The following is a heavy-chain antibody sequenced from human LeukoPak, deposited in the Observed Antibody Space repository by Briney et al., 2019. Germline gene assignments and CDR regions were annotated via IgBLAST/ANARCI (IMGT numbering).Heavy chain of an antibody. CDR2: ISPYNGDT. Sequence: ASVKVSCKASGYIFSKFDISWVRQAPGQGPEWMGWISPYNGDTYFAQKFQDRVTMTTDTSTSTAYMELRSLRSDDTAVYFCARVPSLLSFGEFSYDYWGQGTLLTVSS. V-gene: IGHV1-18*01. CDR1: GYIFSKFD. D-gene: IGHD3-10*01. J-gene: IGHJ4*02. CDR3: ARVPSLLSFGEFSYDY.